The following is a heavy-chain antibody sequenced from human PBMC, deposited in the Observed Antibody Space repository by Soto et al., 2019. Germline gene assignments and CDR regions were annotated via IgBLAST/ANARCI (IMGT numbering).Heavy chain of an antibody. V-gene: IGHV4-31*03. CDR3: TRDRGFGMDV. Sequence: QVPLQESGPGLVKPSQTLSLTCNVSGGSISGGRYYWNWIRQHPGKGLEWIGNIYDNGITYYNPSLTSRVIISEDTSKTQFSLRLSSVTAADTGVYYCTRDRGFGMDVWGQGTTVTVSS. J-gene: IGHJ6*02. CDR1: GGSISGGRYY. CDR2: IYDNGIT.